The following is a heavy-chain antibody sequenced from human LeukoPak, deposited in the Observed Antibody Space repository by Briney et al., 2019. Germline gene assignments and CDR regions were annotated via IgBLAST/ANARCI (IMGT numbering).Heavy chain of an antibody. D-gene: IGHD2-2*02. Sequence: SETLSLTCTVSGGSISSGTYYWIWIRQPAGKGLEWIGRIYTSGSTNYNPSLKSRVTISVDTSKNQFSLKLTSVTAADTAVYYCARATCSSTSCYMRSGRRWFDPWGQGTLVTVSS. CDR1: GGSISSGTYY. CDR3: ARATCSSTSCYMRSGRRWFDP. CDR2: IYTSGST. J-gene: IGHJ5*02. V-gene: IGHV4-61*02.